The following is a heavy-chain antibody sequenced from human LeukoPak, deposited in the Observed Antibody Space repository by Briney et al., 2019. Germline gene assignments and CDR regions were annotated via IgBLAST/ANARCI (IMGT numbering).Heavy chain of an antibody. CDR3: ARLYYYNSGRSYPSIYFNY. CDR1: GITFNMYY. D-gene: IGHD3-10*01. J-gene: IGHJ4*02. CDR2: ISSSSSTI. V-gene: IGHV3-48*04. Sequence: GGSLRLSCAASGITFNMYYMSWVRHAPGKGLEWISFISSSSSTIFYADSVKGRFTISRHNAKNSLYLQMNTLRAEDTAKYYCARLYYYNSGRSYPSIYFNYWGQGTLVTVSS.